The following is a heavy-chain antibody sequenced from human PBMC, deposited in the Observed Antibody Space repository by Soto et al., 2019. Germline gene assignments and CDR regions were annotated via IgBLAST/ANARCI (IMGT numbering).Heavy chain of an antibody. CDR3: ARVERDYGSGSYYNVGYYYYYGMDV. CDR1: GGSFSGYY. Sequence: SSETLSLTCAVYGGSFSGYYWSWIRQPPGKGLEWIGEINHSGSTNYNPSLKSRVTISVDTSKNQFSLKLSSVTAADTAVYYCARVERDYGSGSYYNVGYYYYYGMDVWGQGTTVTVSS. CDR2: INHSGST. V-gene: IGHV4-34*01. D-gene: IGHD3-10*01. J-gene: IGHJ6*02.